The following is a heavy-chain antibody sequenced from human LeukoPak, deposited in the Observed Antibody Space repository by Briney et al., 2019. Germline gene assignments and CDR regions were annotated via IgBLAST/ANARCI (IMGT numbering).Heavy chain of an antibody. CDR2: IGSSSSSYI. CDR1: GFTFSSYS. CDR3: ASGITMILRA. J-gene: IGHJ5*02. D-gene: IGHD3-22*01. Sequence: PGGSLRLSCAASGFTFSSYSMNWVRQAPGKGLEWDSSIGSSSSSYIYYADSVKGRFTISRDNAKNSLYLQMNSLRAEDTAVYYCASGITMILRAWGQGTLVTVSS. V-gene: IGHV3-21*01.